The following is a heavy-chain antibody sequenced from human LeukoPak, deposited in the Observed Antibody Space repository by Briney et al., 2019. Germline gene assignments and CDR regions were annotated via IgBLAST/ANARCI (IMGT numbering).Heavy chain of an antibody. J-gene: IGHJ6*03. CDR2: INHRGST. CDR3: ARVLLEARYYYYYMDV. Sequence: SENLSLTCAVYGGSFSGYYWSWIRQPPGKGLEWIGEINHRGSTNYNPSLKSRVTISVDTSKNQFSLKLSSVTAADTAVYYCARVLLEARYYYYYMDVWGKGTTVTVSS. D-gene: IGHD6-6*01. V-gene: IGHV4-34*01. CDR1: GGSFSGYY.